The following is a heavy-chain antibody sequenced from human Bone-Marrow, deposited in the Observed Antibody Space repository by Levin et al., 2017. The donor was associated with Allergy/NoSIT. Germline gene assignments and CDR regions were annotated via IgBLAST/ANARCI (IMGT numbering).Heavy chain of an antibody. CDR2: INSSGNTI. J-gene: IGHJ4*02. Sequence: SCAASGFIFSDFYMSWIRQAPGKGLEWISSINSSGNTIYYADSVKGRFTISRDNAKNSLYLQMNSLRADDTAVYYCARRRSAVDYWGQGTLVTVSS. CDR1: GFIFSDFY. CDR3: ARRRSAVDY. V-gene: IGHV3-11*01.